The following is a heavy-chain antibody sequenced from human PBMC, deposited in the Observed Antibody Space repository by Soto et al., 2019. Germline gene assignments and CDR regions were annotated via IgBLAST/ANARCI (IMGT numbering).Heavy chain of an antibody. CDR1: GFTFSDNL. CDR2: LNPDTGNT. Sequence: QVQLVQSGAELKKPGASVNISCTASGFTFSDNLINWVRQAPGQGLEWMGWLNPDTGNTRYSETLKGRVTISRHASASIVYLELSDLENEDTALYFCARDRHRVGPRANDAFAVWGQGTMITVSS. CDR3: ARDRHRVGPRANDAFAV. V-gene: IGHV1-3*01. J-gene: IGHJ3*01.